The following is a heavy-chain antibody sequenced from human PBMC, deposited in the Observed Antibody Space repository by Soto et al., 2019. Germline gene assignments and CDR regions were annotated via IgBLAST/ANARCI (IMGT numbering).Heavy chain of an antibody. D-gene: IGHD2-15*01. Sequence: SSETLSLTCAIYGGSFSGYYWVWIRQSRVKGLEWIGEINHSLSTNYSPSLKSRVTISRYTSKNEFALNLNSVTAAYTAVFYCASRMGSGRCYFDYWGQGTMVTVSS. V-gene: IGHV4-34*01. J-gene: IGHJ4*02. CDR1: GGSFSGYY. CDR3: ASRMGSGRCYFDY. CDR2: INHSLST.